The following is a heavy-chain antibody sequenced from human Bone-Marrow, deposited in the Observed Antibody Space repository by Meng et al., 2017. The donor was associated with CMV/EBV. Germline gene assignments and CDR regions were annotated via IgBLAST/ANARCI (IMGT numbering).Heavy chain of an antibody. CDR2: ISAYNGYI. D-gene: IGHD2-2*01. V-gene: IGHV1-18*01. Sequence: ASVKVSCKASGYTFTSYGLSWVRQAPGQGLEWMGWISAYNGYINYAQKLQGRVTMTTGTSTSTAYMELRSLRSDDTAVYYCARVVETHCSSTSCQDYYGMDVWGQGTTVTVPS. J-gene: IGHJ6*02. CDR1: GYTFTSYG. CDR3: ARVVETHCSSTSCQDYYGMDV.